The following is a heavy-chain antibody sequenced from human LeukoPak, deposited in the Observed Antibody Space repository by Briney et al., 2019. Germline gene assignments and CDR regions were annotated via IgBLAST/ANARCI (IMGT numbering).Heavy chain of an antibody. Sequence: GGSLRLSCSASGFTFSSYAMHWVRQAPGKGLEWVAVISYDGSNKYYADSVKGRFTISRDNSKNTLYLQMNSLRAEDTAVYYCARPYGSGSYSYYYYGMDVWGQGTTVTVSS. CDR2: ISYDGSNK. CDR1: GFTFSSYA. V-gene: IGHV3-30-3*01. CDR3: ARPYGSGSYSYYYYGMDV. D-gene: IGHD3-10*01. J-gene: IGHJ6*02.